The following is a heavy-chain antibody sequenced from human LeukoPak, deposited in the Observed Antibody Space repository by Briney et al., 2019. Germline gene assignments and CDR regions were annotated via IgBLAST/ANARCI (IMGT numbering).Heavy chain of an antibody. Sequence: PGGSLRLSCAASGCTFSSYSMNWVREAPGKGLEWVSSISSSSSYIYYADSVKGRFTISRDNAKNSLYLQMNSLRAEDTAVYYCAKGWGYSYGTDGFDYWGQGTLVTVSS. CDR2: ISSSSSYI. J-gene: IGHJ4*02. V-gene: IGHV3-21*04. CDR3: AKGWGYSYGTDGFDY. D-gene: IGHD5-18*01. CDR1: GCTFSSYS.